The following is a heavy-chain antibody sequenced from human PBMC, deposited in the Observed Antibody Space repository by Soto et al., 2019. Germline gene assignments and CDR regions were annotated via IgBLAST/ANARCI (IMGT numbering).Heavy chain of an antibody. D-gene: IGHD6-13*01. J-gene: IGHJ6*02. CDR2: ISSSSSYI. CDR3: ARDQRKQQLESGMDV. Sequence: GGSLRLSCAASGFTFSSYSMNWVRQAPGKGLEWVSSISSSSSYIYYADSVKGRFTISRDNAKNSLYLQMNSLGAEDTAVYYCARDQRKQQLESGMDVWGQGTTVTVSS. V-gene: IGHV3-21*01. CDR1: GFTFSSYS.